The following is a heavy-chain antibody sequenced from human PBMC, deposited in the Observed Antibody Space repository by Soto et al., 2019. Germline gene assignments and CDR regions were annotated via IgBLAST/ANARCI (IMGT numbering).Heavy chain of an antibody. V-gene: IGHV3-30-3*01. Sequence: GKGLEWVAVISYNGDTTYYAESVKGRFTISRDNSKNTLYLQMNSLRAEDTAVFFRARDDIRGPLAVWAFRRKRSSDL. CDR2: ISYNGDTT. J-gene: IGHJ2*01. CDR3: ARDDIRGPLAVWAFRRKRSSDL. D-gene: IGHD3-3*01.